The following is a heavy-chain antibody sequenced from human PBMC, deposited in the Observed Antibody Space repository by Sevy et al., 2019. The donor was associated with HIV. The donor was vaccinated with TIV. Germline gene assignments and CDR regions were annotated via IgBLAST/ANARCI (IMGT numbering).Heavy chain of an antibody. V-gene: IGHV3-23*01. J-gene: IGHJ4*02. CDR1: GFTFDSYA. CDR2: ISGSGYAT. CDR3: AKDRVTVFGVVVTFDS. D-gene: IGHD3-3*01. Sequence: GGSLRLSCVASGFTFDSYAMHWVRQVAGKGLEWVSTISGSGYATYYADSVKGRFIISRDTSRNTLYLQMSSLRVEDSAVYFCAKDRVTVFGVVVTFDSWGQGTLVTVSS.